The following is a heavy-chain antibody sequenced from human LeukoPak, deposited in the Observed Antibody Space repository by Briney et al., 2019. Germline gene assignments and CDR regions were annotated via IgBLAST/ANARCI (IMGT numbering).Heavy chain of an antibody. V-gene: IGHV4-34*01. Sequence: SETLSLTCAVYGGSFSGYYWSWIRQPPGKGLEWIGEINHSGSINYNPSLKSRVTISVDTSKKQFSLKLSSVTAADTAVYYCVTYYFDSSGPKKNYWGQGTLVTVSS. CDR1: GGSFSGYY. CDR2: INHSGSI. CDR3: VTYYFDSSGPKKNY. D-gene: IGHD3-22*01. J-gene: IGHJ4*02.